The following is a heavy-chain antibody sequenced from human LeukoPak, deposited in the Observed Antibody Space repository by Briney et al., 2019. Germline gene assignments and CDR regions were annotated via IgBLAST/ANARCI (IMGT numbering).Heavy chain of an antibody. V-gene: IGHV4-59*08. D-gene: IGHD3-9*01. CDR2: IYYSGST. Sequence: PSETLSLTCTVPGGSISSYYWSWIRQPPGKGLEWIGYIYYSGSTNYNPSLKSRVTISVDTSKNQFSLKLSSVTAADTAVYYCARLGYYDILTGYYSVHWFDPWGQGTLVTVSS. CDR1: GGSISSYY. CDR3: ARLGYYDILTGYYSVHWFDP. J-gene: IGHJ5*02.